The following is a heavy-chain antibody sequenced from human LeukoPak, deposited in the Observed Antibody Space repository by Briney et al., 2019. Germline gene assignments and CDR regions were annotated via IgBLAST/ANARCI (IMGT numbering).Heavy chain of an antibody. Sequence: SQTLSLTCAISGESVSSNSAAWSWLRQSPSRGLEWLGRTYYRSKLYTDYAPSVKRRISINPDTSTNQFFLQLSSVTPDDTAVYFCARSPITVAGYFDSWGQGILVTVSS. CDR3: ARSPITVAGYFDS. CDR2: TYYRSKLYT. D-gene: IGHD6-19*01. CDR1: GESVSSNSAA. J-gene: IGHJ4*02. V-gene: IGHV6-1*01.